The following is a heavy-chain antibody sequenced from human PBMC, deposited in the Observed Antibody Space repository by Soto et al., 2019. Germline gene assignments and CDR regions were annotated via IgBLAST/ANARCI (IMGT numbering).Heavy chain of an antibody. V-gene: IGHV3-74*01. CDR1: GVSVSISL. CDR3: ARDMFMVRGVSDPPTQPLDV. CDR2: INSDGSST. D-gene: IGHD3-10*01. Sequence: QTGWSIRLGCAASGVSVSISLMDGVCKAQGKGLVWVSRINSDGSSTSYADSVKGRFTISRDNAKNTLYLQMNSLRAEDTAVYYCARDMFMVRGVSDPPTQPLDVWGKGTTVTVSS. J-gene: IGHJ6*04.